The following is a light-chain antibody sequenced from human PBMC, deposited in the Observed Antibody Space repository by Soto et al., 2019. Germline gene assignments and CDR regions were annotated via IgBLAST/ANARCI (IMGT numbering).Light chain of an antibody. Sequence: QSALTQPASVSGSPGQAITISCTGTSSDVGGYNYVSWYQQHPRKAPKLMIYEVSNRPSGVSNRFSGSKSGNTASLTISGLQAEDEADYYCSSYTSSSTPYYVFGTGTKVTVL. CDR3: SSYTSSSTPYYV. CDR2: EVS. CDR1: SSDVGGYNY. V-gene: IGLV2-14*01. J-gene: IGLJ1*01.